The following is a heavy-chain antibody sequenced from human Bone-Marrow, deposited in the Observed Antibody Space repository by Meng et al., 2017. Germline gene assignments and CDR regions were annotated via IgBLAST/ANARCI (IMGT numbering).Heavy chain of an antibody. J-gene: IGHJ4*02. Sequence: GESLKISCAASGFTFSDYYMSWVRQAPGKGLEWVSAISGSGGSTYYADSVKGRFTISRDNSKNTLYLQMNSLRAEDTAVYYCAMARYYDSSGYYYQYYFDYWGQGTLVTVSS. V-gene: IGHV3-23*01. CDR1: GFTFSDYY. D-gene: IGHD3-22*01. CDR2: ISGSGGST. CDR3: AMARYYDSSGYYYQYYFDY.